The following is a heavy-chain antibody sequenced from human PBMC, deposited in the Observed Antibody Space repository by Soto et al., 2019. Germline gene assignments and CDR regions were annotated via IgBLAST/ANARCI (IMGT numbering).Heavy chain of an antibody. J-gene: IGHJ4*02. CDR3: AKDHDLAAAGYYFDY. D-gene: IGHD6-13*01. CDR2: ISTDGRDK. CDR1: VFTFSSYA. Sequence: GSPRRPCAAPVFTFSSYAMHWVRQAPGKGLEWVAVISTDGRDKYHADSVKGRFTISRDNSKNTLFLQMNSLRPEDTAVYYCAKDHDLAAAGYYFDYWGQGTLVTVSS. V-gene: IGHV3-30*01.